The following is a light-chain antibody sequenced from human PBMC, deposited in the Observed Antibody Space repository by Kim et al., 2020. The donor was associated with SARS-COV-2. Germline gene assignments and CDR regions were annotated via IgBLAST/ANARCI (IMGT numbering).Light chain of an antibody. Sequence: QTATPPCPGTSHNVGNQGAAWLQQHQGHPPNLLSYRKNNRPSGISERLSASRSGNTASLTITGLQPEDEADYYCSAWDSSLSAWVFGGGTKLTVL. V-gene: IGLV10-54*01. CDR2: RKN. CDR1: SHNVGNQG. CDR3: SAWDSSLSAWV. J-gene: IGLJ3*02.